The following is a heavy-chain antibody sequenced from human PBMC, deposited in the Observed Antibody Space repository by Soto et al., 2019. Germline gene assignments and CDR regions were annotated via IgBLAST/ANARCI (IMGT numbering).Heavy chain of an antibody. CDR1: GGSISSYY. J-gene: IGHJ4*02. D-gene: IGHD5-12*01. CDR2: IYYSGST. V-gene: IGHV4-59*01. CDR3: ARDLRYSGYDWRFDY. Sequence: SETLSLTCTVSGGSISSYYWSWIRQPPGKGLEWIGYIYYSGSTNYNPSLKSRVTISVDTSKNQFSLKLSSVTAADTAVYYCARDLRYSGYDWRFDYWGQGTLVTVSS.